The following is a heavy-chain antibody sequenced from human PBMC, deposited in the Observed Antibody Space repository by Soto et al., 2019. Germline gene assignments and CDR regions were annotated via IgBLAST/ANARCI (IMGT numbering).Heavy chain of an antibody. V-gene: IGHV3-30*18. D-gene: IGHD1-26*01. Sequence: LRLSCAASGFTFSSYGMHWVRQAPGKGLEWVAVISYDGSNKYYADSVKGRFTISRDNSKNTLYLQMNSLRAEDTAVYYCAKDPGARGGYYYYGMDVWGQGTTVTAP. J-gene: IGHJ6*02. CDR2: ISYDGSNK. CDR3: AKDPGARGGYYYYGMDV. CDR1: GFTFSSYG.